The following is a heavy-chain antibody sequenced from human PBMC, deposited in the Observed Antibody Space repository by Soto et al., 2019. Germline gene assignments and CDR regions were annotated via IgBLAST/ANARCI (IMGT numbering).Heavy chain of an antibody. CDR3: TTEWLDEFGAFDV. D-gene: IGHD3-22*01. CDR2: VKSKTDGGTT. Sequence: GILRLSCAPAGFSLNNARMSWVRSAPGKGLEWVGRVKSKTDGGTTDYAAPVKGRFTISRDDSKNTSYLQMNSLKTEDTAVYYWTTEWLDEFGAFDVWGQGTMVTVSS. V-gene: IGHV3-15*01. CDR1: GFSLNNAR. J-gene: IGHJ3*01.